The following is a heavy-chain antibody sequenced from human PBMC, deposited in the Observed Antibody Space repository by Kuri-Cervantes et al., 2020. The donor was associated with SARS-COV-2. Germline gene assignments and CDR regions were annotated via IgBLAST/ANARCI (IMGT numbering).Heavy chain of an antibody. V-gene: IGHV3-23*01. Sequence: GESLKISCTASRFTFNTYAMSWVRQAPGKGLEWVSAISGSGGSTYYADSVKGRFTISRDNSKNTLYLQMNSLRAEDTAVYYCQSFGGVIVQNWGQGTLVTVSS. CDR2: ISGSGGST. CDR3: QSFGGVIVQN. CDR1: RFTFNTYA. J-gene: IGHJ4*02. D-gene: IGHD3-16*02.